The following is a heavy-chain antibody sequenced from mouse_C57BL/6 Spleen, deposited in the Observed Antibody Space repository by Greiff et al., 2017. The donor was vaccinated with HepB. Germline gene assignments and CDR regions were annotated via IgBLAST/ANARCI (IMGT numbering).Heavy chain of an antibody. J-gene: IGHJ2*01. D-gene: IGHD4-1*01. CDR1: GFTFSDYG. V-gene: IGHV5-17*01. CDR2: ISSGSSTI. CDR3: ASKGPGRGYFDY. Sequence: EVQLVESGGGLVKPGGSLKLSCAASGFTFSDYGMHWVRQAPEKGLEWVAYISSGSSTIYYADTVKGRFTISRDNAKNTLFLQMTSLRSADTAMYYCASKGPGRGYFDYWGQGTTLTVSS.